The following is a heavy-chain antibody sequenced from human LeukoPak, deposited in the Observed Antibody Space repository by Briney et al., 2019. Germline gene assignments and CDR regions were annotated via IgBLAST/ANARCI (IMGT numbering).Heavy chain of an antibody. CDR3: ARGPRDSTTWYANY. D-gene: IGHD6-13*01. Sequence: PSETLSLTCTVSGGSISSSSYYWGWIRQPPGKGLEWIGSIYYSGSTNYNPSLKSRVTISVDTSKNQFSLNLSSVTVADTAVYYCARGPRDSTTWYANYWGQGTLVTVSS. V-gene: IGHV4-39*07. CDR2: IYYSGST. CDR1: GGSISSSSYY. J-gene: IGHJ4*02.